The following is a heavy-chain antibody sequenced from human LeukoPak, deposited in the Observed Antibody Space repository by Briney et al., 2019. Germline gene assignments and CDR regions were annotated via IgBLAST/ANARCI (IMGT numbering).Heavy chain of an antibody. Sequence: PGGSLGLSCAASGFTFSSYAMHWVRQAPGKGLEYVSVINSNGRNTYYVNSVKGRFIISRDNSKNTLYLQMGSLRPEDTGVYYCAREPALGDLDYWGQGTLVTVSS. V-gene: IGHV3-64*01. CDR3: AREPALGDLDY. CDR1: GFTFSSYA. J-gene: IGHJ4*02. CDR2: INSNGRNT. D-gene: IGHD4-17*01.